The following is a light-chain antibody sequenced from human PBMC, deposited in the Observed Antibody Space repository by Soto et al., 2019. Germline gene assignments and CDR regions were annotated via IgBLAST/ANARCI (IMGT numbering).Light chain of an antibody. CDR3: QLYGSSSTWT. CDR1: QSVSSAY. J-gene: IGKJ1*01. CDR2: AAS. Sequence: EIVLTQSPGTLSLSPGERATLSCRASQSVSSAYLAWYQHNPGQPPTLLIYAASSRVTGIPDRFSGSGSRPDFTLTISRLEREDFAVYYCQLYGSSSTWTFGPGTKVEIK. V-gene: IGKV3-20*01.